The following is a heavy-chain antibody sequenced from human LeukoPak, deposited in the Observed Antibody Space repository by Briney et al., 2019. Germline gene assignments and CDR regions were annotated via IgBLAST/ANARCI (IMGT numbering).Heavy chain of an antibody. J-gene: IGHJ4*02. D-gene: IGHD6-19*01. CDR1: GGSISSYY. Sequence: SETLSLTCTVSGGSISSYYWSWLRQPPGKGLEWIGYIYYSGSTNYNPSLKSRVTISVDTSKNLFSLKLSSVTAADTAVYYCARTGWYEASYYFDYWGQGTLVTVSS. CDR3: ARTGWYEASYYFDY. V-gene: IGHV4-59*01. CDR2: IYYSGST.